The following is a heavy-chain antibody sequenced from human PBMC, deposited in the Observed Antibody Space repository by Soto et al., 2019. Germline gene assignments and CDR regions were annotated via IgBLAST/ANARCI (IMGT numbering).Heavy chain of an antibody. Sequence: PGGSLRLSCAASGFTFSSYSMSWVRQAPGKGLEWISYISSTASHIYYADSVKGRVTISRDNAKNSLYLQMNSLRVEDTAVYYCARENYDISGYFLDYWGQGSLVTVSS. CDR1: GFTFSSYS. J-gene: IGHJ4*02. V-gene: IGHV3-21*05. CDR2: ISSTASHI. D-gene: IGHD3-22*01. CDR3: ARENYDISGYFLDY.